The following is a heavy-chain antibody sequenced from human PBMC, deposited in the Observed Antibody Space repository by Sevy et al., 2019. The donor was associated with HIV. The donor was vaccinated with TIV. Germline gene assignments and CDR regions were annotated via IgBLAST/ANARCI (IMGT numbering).Heavy chain of an antibody. J-gene: IGHJ4*02. CDR3: AKVFYYDGSGYHEGYFDY. CDR1: GFTFSSYG. D-gene: IGHD3-22*01. Sequence: GGSLRLSCAASGFTFSSYGMHWVRQAPGKGLEWVAFIRYDGSNKYYADSVKGRFTISRDNSKNTLYLQMNSLRAEDTAVYYCAKVFYYDGSGYHEGYFDYWGQGTLVTVSS. CDR2: IRYDGSNK. V-gene: IGHV3-30*02.